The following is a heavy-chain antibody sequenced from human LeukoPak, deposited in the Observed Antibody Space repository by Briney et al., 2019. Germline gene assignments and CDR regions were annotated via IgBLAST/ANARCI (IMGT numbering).Heavy chain of an antibody. D-gene: IGHD1-1*01. CDR1: GFTFSTYV. V-gene: IGHV3-23*01. Sequence: GGSLRLSCAASGFTFSTYVMSWVRQAPGKGLEWASAISGSGGSTYYADSVKGRFTISRDNSKNTLYLQMNSLGADDTAVYYCAKGNWRYFDYWGQGTLVTVSS. CDR2: ISGSGGST. CDR3: AKGNWRYFDY. J-gene: IGHJ4*02.